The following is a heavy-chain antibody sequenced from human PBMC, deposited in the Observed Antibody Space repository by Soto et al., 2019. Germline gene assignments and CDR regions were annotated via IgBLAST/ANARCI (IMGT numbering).Heavy chain of an antibody. CDR3: ARGRPTVDY. D-gene: IGHD4-17*01. J-gene: IGHJ4*02. CDR1: GGSFSGYY. V-gene: IGHV4-34*01. CDR2: INHSGST. Sequence: SETLSLSCAVYGGSFSGYYWSWIRQPPGKGLEWIGEINHSGSTNYNPSLKSRVTISVDTSKNQFSLKLSSVTAADTAVYYCARGRPTVDYWGQGTLVTVSS.